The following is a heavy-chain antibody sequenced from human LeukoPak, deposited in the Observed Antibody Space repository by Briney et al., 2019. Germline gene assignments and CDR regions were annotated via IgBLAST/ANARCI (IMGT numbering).Heavy chain of an antibody. Sequence: GASLKVSCNISGHTLTDFSMHWVRQAPGKGLEWMGGFNREDDEPIYAPHFRGRVTVTEDTSTDTAYMELSSLRSEDTAVYYCATLDSYYDNSGRPLLPDWGQGTLVTVSS. V-gene: IGHV1-24*01. CDR3: ATLDSYYDNSGRPLLPD. J-gene: IGHJ4*02. D-gene: IGHD3-22*01. CDR2: FNREDDEP. CDR1: GHTLTDFS.